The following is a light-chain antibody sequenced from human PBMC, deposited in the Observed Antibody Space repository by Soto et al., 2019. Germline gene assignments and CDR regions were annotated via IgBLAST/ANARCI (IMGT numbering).Light chain of an antibody. CDR3: GSWDSRLSAYV. J-gene: IGLJ1*01. CDR1: SSNIGGNS. Sequence: QSVMTQPPSVSAAPGQKVTISCSGSSSNIGGNSVSWYRQLPGTAPKLLIYDDNKRPSGIPDRFSGSKSGTSATLGITGFQTGDEADYYCGSWDSRLSAYVFGTGTKLTVL. V-gene: IGLV1-51*01. CDR2: DDN.